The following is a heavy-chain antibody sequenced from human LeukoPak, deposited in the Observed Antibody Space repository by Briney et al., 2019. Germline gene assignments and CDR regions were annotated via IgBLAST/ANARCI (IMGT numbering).Heavy chain of an antibody. J-gene: IGHJ4*02. D-gene: IGHD1-26*01. V-gene: IGHV3-48*04. CDR2: ISSSSTI. Sequence: EGSLRLSCAASGFTFSSYSMNWVRQAPGKGLEWVSYISSSSTIYYADSVKGRFTISRDNAKNSLYLQMNSLRAEDTAVYYCARQKYSGSYYGRAFDYWGQGTLVTVSS. CDR3: ARQKYSGSYYGRAFDY. CDR1: GFTFSSYS.